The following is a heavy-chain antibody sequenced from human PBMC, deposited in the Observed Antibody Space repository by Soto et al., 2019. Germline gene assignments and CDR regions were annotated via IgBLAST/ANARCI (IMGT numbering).Heavy chain of an antibody. J-gene: IGHJ4*02. CDR2: IRSKANSYAT. CDR1: GFTFSGSA. D-gene: IGHD5-12*01. CDR3: TMGGYDFID. V-gene: IGHV3-73*01. Sequence: GGSLRLSCAASGFTFSGSAMHWVRQASGKGLEWVGRIRSKANSYATAYAASVKGRFTISRDDSKNTAYLQMNSLKTEDTAVYYCTMGGYDFIDWGQGTLVTVSS.